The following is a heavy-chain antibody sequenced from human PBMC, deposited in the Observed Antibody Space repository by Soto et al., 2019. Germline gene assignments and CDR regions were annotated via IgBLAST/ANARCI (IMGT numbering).Heavy chain of an antibody. V-gene: IGHV1-69*06. Sequence: VKVSCKASGGTFSSYAISWVRQAPGQGLEWMGGIIPIFGTANYAQKFQGRVTITADKSTSTAYMELSSLRSEDTAVYYCAREGTAMGAWGHYYYYYGMDVWGQGTTVTVSS. J-gene: IGHJ6*02. D-gene: IGHD5-18*01. CDR2: IIPIFGTA. CDR3: AREGTAMGAWGHYYYYYGMDV. CDR1: GGTFSSYA.